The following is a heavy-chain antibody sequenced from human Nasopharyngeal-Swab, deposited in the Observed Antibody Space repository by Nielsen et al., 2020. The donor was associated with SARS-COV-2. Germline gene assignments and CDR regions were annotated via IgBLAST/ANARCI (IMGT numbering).Heavy chain of an antibody. D-gene: IGHD4-17*01. CDR1: GASISSSINY. CDR3: ARDESGDYLGLPFDY. J-gene: IGHJ4*02. CDR2: VSYSGTA. V-gene: IGHV4-39*07. Sequence: SETLSLTCTVSGASISSSINYWGWIRQSPQKGLEWIGTVSYSGTANYNPSLSSRVTISVDTSKNQFSLKLISVTAADTAVYYCARDESGDYLGLPFDYWGQGTLVTVSS.